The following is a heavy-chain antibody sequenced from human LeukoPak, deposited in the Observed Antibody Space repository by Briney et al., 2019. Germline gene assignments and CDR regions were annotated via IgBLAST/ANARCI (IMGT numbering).Heavy chain of an antibody. D-gene: IGHD1-26*01. J-gene: IGHJ6*03. Sequence: PGGSLRLSCAASGFTFSSYSMNWVRQAPGKGLEWVAVISYDGSNKYYADSVKGRFTISRDNSKNTLYLQMNSLRAEDTAVYYCARAYSERYGLGYYYMDVWGKGTTVTISS. CDR1: GFTFSSYS. CDR3: ARAYSERYGLGYYYMDV. V-gene: IGHV3-30*03. CDR2: ISYDGSNK.